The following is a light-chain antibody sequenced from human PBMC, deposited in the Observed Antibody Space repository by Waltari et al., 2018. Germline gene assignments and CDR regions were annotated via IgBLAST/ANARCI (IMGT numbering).Light chain of an antibody. CDR2: GAS. CDR3: QQYNNWPPT. J-gene: IGKJ1*01. CDR1: QSVTRA. Sequence: EIVLTQSPGTLSLSPGESATLSCRTSQSVTRALAWYQQKPGQAPRLLIYGASNRATGIPDRFSGSGSGTEFTLTISSLQSEDFAVYYCQQYNNWPPTFGQGTKVEIK. V-gene: IGKV3D-15*01.